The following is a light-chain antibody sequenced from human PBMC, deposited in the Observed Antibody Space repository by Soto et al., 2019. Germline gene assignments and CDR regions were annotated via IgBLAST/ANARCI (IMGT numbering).Light chain of an antibody. CDR3: MQALQTPYT. J-gene: IGKJ2*01. CDR2: LGS. CDR1: QSLLHSNGYNY. Sequence: EIVMTQSPLSLPVTPGESASITSRASQSLLHSNGYNYLDWYLQKPGQSPQLLMYLGSNRASGVPDRVSGSGSGTDFTLKISRVEAEDVGVYYCMQALQTPYTFGQGTKLEIK. V-gene: IGKV2-28*01.